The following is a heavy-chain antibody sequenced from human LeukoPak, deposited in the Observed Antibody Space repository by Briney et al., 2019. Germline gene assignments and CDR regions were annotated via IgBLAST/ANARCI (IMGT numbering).Heavy chain of an antibody. CDR2: IYSSGST. J-gene: IGHJ4*02. Sequence: SQTLSLTCTVSGGSISSGDYYWSWIRHPPGKGLEWIGYIYSSGSTNYNSSLKSRVTISVDTSKNQFSLKLSSVTAADTAVYYCASRDGYNLSFDYWGQGTLVTVSS. V-gene: IGHV4-61*08. CDR1: GGSISSGDYY. CDR3: ASRDGYNLSFDY. D-gene: IGHD5-24*01.